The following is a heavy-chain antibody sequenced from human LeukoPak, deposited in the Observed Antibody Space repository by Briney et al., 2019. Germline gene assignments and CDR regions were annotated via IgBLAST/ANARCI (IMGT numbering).Heavy chain of an antibody. D-gene: IGHD5-18*01. CDR3: ARGDLDTAMVRRYYFDY. Sequence: NPGGSLRLSCAASGFTFSSYRMNWVRQAPGKGLEWVSSISSSSSYIYYADSVKGRFTISRDNAKNSLYLQMNSLRAEDTAVYYCARGDLDTAMVRRYYFDYWGQGTLVTVSS. V-gene: IGHV3-21*01. CDR1: GFTFSSYR. CDR2: ISSSSSYI. J-gene: IGHJ4*02.